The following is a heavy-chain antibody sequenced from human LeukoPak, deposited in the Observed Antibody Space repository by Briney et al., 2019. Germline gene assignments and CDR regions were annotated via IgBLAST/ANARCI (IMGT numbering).Heavy chain of an antibody. CDR3: AKSLSPGYSYGNDFDY. J-gene: IGHJ4*02. V-gene: IGHV3-23*01. Sequence: GGSLRLSCAASGFTFSSYAMGWVRQAPGKGLEWVSAISGSGGSTYYADSVKGRFTISRDNSKNTLYLQMNSLRAEDTAVYYCAKSLSPGYSYGNDFDYWGQGTLVTVSS. CDR1: GFTFSSYA. CDR2: ISGSGGST. D-gene: IGHD5-18*01.